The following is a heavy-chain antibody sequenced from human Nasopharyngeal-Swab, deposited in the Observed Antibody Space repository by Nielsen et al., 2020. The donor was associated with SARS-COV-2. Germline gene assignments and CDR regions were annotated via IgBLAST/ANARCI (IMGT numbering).Heavy chain of an antibody. V-gene: IGHV4-59*13. J-gene: IGHJ6*02. Sequence: PGKGLEWIGYIYYSGSTNYNPSLKSRVTISVDTSKNQFSLKLSSVTAADTAVYYCAGGRDGYTNYYCYYGMDVWGQGTTVTVSS. CDR3: AGGRDGYTNYYCYYGMDV. D-gene: IGHD5-24*01. CDR2: IYYSGST.